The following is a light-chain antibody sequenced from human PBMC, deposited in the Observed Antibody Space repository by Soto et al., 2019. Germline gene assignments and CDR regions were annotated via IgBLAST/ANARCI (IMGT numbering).Light chain of an antibody. CDR3: QQYNSYSGT. Sequence: DIQMTQSPSTLSASVGDRVTITCRASQSISSWLAWYQQKPGKAPKLLIYNASSLESGVPSRFSGSGSGTEFTLTISRLQPDDFATYYCQQYNSYSGTFGKGTKVEIK. V-gene: IGKV1-5*01. CDR2: NAS. CDR1: QSISSW. J-gene: IGKJ1*01.